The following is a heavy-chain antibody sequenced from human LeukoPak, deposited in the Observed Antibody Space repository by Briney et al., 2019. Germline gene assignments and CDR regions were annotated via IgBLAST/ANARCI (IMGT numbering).Heavy chain of an antibody. J-gene: IGHJ4*02. Sequence: PSEAPSLPCAVPAVSTTTCWYYWSWIRQTPGKGLEWIGYKYYRGSTRYNSSLRSRLTVSLDTSNNRFSLRLSSVTAADTAVYYCVRGRSYGVDFDSWGPGTLVIVSS. CDR1: AVSTTTCWYY. D-gene: IGHD5-18*01. V-gene: IGHV4-61*01. CDR2: KYYRGST. CDR3: VRGRSYGVDFDS.